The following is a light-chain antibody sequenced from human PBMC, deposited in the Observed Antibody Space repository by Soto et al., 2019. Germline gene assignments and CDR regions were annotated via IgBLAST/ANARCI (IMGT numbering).Light chain of an antibody. Sequence: IVLTQSQATLSLSPGERATLSCRASQSVSSYLAWYQQKPGQAPRLLIYDASNRATGIPARFSGSGSGTDFTLTISSLEPEDFALYYCQQRSNWPPYTFGQGTKLEIK. V-gene: IGKV3-11*01. J-gene: IGKJ2*01. CDR1: QSVSSY. CDR3: QQRSNWPPYT. CDR2: DAS.